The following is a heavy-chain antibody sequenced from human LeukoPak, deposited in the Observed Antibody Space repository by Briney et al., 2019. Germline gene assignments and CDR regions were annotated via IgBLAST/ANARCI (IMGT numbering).Heavy chain of an antibody. Sequence: GGSLRLSCAASGFTFSSFAMHWVRQAPGKGLQWVATISFDGTTKYYAYSVKGRFTISRDNSKNTLFLQMNSLRVEDTAVYYCARGGSYLSAFDIWGQGTMVTVSS. D-gene: IGHD1-26*01. J-gene: IGHJ3*02. CDR1: GFTFSSFA. CDR2: ISFDGTTK. CDR3: ARGGSYLSAFDI. V-gene: IGHV3-30*04.